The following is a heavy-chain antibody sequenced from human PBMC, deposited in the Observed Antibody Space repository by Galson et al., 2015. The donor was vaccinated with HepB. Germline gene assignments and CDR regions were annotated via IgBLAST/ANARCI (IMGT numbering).Heavy chain of an antibody. D-gene: IGHD4-17*01. V-gene: IGHV3-15*01. CDR2: IKTSTDGETT. CDR3: TSAYGDYNSFPSGEFDY. CDR1: GFPFSIFW. J-gene: IGHJ4*02. Sequence: SLRLSCAASGFPFSIFWTSWVRQAPGKGLEWVGRIKTSTDGETTEYGAPVRGRFTISRDDSKNTLYLQMNTLETEDTAVYYCTSAYGDYNSFPSGEFDYWGQGTLVTVSS.